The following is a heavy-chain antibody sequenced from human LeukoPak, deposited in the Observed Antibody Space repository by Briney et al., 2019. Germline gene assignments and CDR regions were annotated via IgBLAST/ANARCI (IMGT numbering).Heavy chain of an antibody. CDR2: ISSSRSFI. J-gene: IGHJ4*02. CDR1: GFRFVSYS. CDR3: ARDYNYDSGGSVDY. D-gene: IGHD3-22*01. V-gene: IGHV3-21*05. Sequence: GGCLRLSCADSGFRFVSYSMNWVRQAPGRGLEWSSYISSSRSFIHYADSVKGRFTISRDNAKNSLYLQMNSLTDEDAAVYYCARDYNYDSGGSVDYWCQGTLVAVSS.